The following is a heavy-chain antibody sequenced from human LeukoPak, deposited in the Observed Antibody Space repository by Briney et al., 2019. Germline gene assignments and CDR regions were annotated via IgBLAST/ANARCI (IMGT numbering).Heavy chain of an antibody. V-gene: IGHV4-61*02. Sequence: SETLSLTCTVSGGSISSGSYYWSWIRQPAGKGLEWIGRIYTSGSTNYNPSLKSRVTISVDTSKNQFSLKLSSVTAADTAVYYCAREVTGGLPSRFDPWGQGTLVTVSS. D-gene: IGHD1-26*01. J-gene: IGHJ5*02. CDR3: AREVTGGLPSRFDP. CDR1: GGSISSGSYY. CDR2: IYTSGST.